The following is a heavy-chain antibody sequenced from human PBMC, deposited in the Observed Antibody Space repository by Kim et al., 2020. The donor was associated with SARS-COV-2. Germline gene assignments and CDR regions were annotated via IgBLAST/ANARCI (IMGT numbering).Heavy chain of an antibody. V-gene: IGHV3-74*01. D-gene: IGHD2-8*01. Sequence: GGSLRLSCAASGFTFSTYWMHWVRRAPGEGLLWVSRIDSDGSATSYADSVKGRFTISRDNAKNTLYLQMNNLRAEDTAVYYCTRDRDARPFDSWGQGTLGTVSS. CDR1: GFTFSTYW. CDR2: IDSDGSAT. J-gene: IGHJ4*02. CDR3: TRDRDARPFDS.